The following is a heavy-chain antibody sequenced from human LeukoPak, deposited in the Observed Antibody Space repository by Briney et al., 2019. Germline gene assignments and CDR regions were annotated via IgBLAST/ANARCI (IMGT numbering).Heavy chain of an antibody. CDR1: GFTFSSYA. V-gene: IGHV3-23*01. Sequence: GGSLRLSCAASGFTFSSYAMSWVRQAPGKGLEWVSAISDSGGSTYYADSVKGRFTISRDDSKNTLYLQMNSLRAEDTAVYYCAKPSYDILTGYYTPFDYWGQGTLVTVSS. J-gene: IGHJ4*02. CDR3: AKPSYDILTGYYTPFDY. CDR2: ISDSGGST. D-gene: IGHD3-9*01.